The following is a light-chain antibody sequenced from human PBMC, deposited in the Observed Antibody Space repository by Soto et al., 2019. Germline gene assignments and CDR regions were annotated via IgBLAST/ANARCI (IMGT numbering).Light chain of an antibody. J-gene: IGKJ1*01. CDR1: QSVSSNY. Sequence: EGVLTQSPGTLSLSPGERATLSCRARQSVSSNYLAWYQQKPGQAPRLIIYGASDRATGIPDRFSGSGSGTDFTLTINRLEPEDFAVYYCQQYGSSSSWTFGQGTKVDIK. CDR2: GAS. V-gene: IGKV3-20*01. CDR3: QQYGSSSSWT.